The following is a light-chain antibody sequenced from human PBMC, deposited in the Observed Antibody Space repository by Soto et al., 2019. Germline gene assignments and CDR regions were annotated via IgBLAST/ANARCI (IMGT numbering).Light chain of an antibody. J-gene: IGKJ5*01. CDR1: QSVSSN. V-gene: IGKV3-15*01. CDR2: GAT. CDR3: QQYNNWPPIT. Sequence: EIVMTQFPATLSVSPGERATLSCRASQSVSSNLAWYQQKGGQAPRLLMYGATTRATGVPARFSGSGSGTEFTLTISSLQSEDFAVYYCQQYNNWPPITFGQGTRLEIK.